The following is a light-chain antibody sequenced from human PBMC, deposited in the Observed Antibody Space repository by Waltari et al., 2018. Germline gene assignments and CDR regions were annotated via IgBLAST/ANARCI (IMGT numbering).Light chain of an antibody. CDR2: DFT. Sequence: QSALTQPRSVSGSPGQSVTISCTGSTSDVGPYDSVSWYRHLPGKAPQLLIYDFTKRPSGVPDRFSGSKSVNTASLIVSGIQAADEADYYCCSYGGNYTLVFFGGGTRLTVL. V-gene: IGLV2-11*01. CDR1: TSDVGPYDS. CDR3: CSYGGNYTLVF. J-gene: IGLJ2*01.